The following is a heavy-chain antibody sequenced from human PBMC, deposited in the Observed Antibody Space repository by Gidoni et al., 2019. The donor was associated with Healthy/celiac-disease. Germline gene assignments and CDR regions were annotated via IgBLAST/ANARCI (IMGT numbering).Heavy chain of an antibody. D-gene: IGHD3-22*01. CDR1: GFTFRSYS. CDR2: ISSSGSTI. J-gene: IGHJ4*02. Sequence: EVQLVESGGGLVKPGGSLSLSCAASGFTFRSYSMNWVRQAPGKGLEWVSSISSSGSTIYYADSVKGRFTISRDNAKNSLYLQMNSLRAEDTAVYYCARDLGYDSSELILFDYWGQGTLVTVSS. V-gene: IGHV3-21*01. CDR3: ARDLGYDSSELILFDY.